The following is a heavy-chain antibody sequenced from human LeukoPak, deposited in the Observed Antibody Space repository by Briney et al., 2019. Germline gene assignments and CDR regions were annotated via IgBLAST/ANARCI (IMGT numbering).Heavy chain of an antibody. D-gene: IGHD4-23*01. J-gene: IGHJ4*02. CDR2: IASDGSST. CDR1: GFTFSSYW. V-gene: IGHV3-74*01. CDR3: ARGRPHGNDY. Sequence: GGSLRLSCAASGFTFSSYWMNWVRKAPGKGLVRVSRIASDGSSTTYADSVKGRFSISRDNAKNTLYLQMNSLRVEDTAVYYCARGRPHGNDYWGQGTLVTVSS.